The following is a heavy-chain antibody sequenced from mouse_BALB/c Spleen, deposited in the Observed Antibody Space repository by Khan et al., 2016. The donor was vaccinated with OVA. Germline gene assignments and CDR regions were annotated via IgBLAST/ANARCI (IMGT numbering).Heavy chain of an antibody. CDR3: GRSATDYESVDS. D-gene: IGHD2-4*01. J-gene: IGHJ4*01. CDR2: IYPYNDDT. CDR1: GYTFTDYV. Sequence: VQLQQSGPELVQPGASVKMSCKTSGYTFTDYVMHWVKQKPGQGLEWIGYIYPYNDDTESTERFRGKATLTLDKSSTTAYMELNSLTSADSAVYYCGRSATDYESVDSWGQGTSVTVSA. V-gene: IGHV1S136*01.